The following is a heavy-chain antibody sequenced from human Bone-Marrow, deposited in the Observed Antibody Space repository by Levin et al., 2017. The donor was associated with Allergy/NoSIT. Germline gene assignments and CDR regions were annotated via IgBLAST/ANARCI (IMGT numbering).Heavy chain of an antibody. D-gene: IGHD2-2*02. V-gene: IGHV1-69*13. CDR3: ARESCTTDICYNFKGWFDP. J-gene: IGHJ5*02. Sequence: VASVKVSCKSSGGTFNNYVINWVRQAPGQGLEWLGGFTPVSGTPNYAQKFQGRVTFSADESTSTVYMELSSLRSEDTAVYYCARESCTTDICYNFKGWFDPWGQGTLVTVSS. CDR1: GGTFNNYV. CDR2: FTPVSGTP.